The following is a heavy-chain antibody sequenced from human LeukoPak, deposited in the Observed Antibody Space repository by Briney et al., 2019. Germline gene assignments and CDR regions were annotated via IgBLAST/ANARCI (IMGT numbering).Heavy chain of an antibody. CDR2: ISSSGSTI. Sequence: GGSLRLSCAASGFTFSDYYMSWIRQAPGKGLEWVSYISSSGSTIYYADSVKGRFTISRDNAKNSLYLQMNSLRAEDTAVYYCARGAYCSSTSCFDFDYWGQGTLVTVSS. CDR1: GFTFSDYY. J-gene: IGHJ4*02. D-gene: IGHD2-2*01. V-gene: IGHV3-11*04. CDR3: ARGAYCSSTSCFDFDY.